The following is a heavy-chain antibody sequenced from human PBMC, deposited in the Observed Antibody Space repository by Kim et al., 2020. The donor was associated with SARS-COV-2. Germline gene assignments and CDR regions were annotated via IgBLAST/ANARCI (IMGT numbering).Heavy chain of an antibody. V-gene: IGHV5-51*01. D-gene: IGHD2-15*01. CDR3: ARLMMYCSGGSCYSGAPRYYGMDV. CDR2: IYPGDSDT. Sequence: GESLKISCKGSGYSFTSYWIGWVRQMPGKGLEWMGIIYPGDSDTRYSPSFQGQVTISADKSISTAYLQWSSLKASDTAMYYCARLMMYCSGGSCYSGAPRYYGMDVWGQGTTVTVSS. CDR1: GYSFTSYW. J-gene: IGHJ6*02.